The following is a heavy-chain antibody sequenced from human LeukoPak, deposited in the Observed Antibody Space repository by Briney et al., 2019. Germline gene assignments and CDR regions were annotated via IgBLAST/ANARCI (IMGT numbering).Heavy chain of an antibody. V-gene: IGHV1-46*01. D-gene: IGHD3-16*01. CDR2: INPSGDST. J-gene: IGHJ4*02. CDR1: GYTFTIDH. Sequence: ASVKVSCKASGYTFTIDHIHWVRQAPGQGLEWMGVINPSGDSTTYAQNFQGRVTMTRDTSTSTVYMELRSLRSEDTAIYYCAKLATSDTGETYWGQGTLVTVSS. CDR3: AKLATSDTGETY.